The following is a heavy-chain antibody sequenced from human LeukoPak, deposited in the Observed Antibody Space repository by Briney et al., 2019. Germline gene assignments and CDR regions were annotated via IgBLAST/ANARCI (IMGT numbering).Heavy chain of an antibody. CDR2: IKQDGSEK. J-gene: IGHJ6*02. V-gene: IGHV3-7*01. Sequence: PGGSLRLSCVVSGLIFSDCWMGWVRQAPGKGLEWVANIKQDGSEKYYVDSVKGRFTISRDKAKNSEYLQMNSLRAEDTAVYYCARDRRLHYYDSSGPLGYDYYSMDVWGQGTTVTVSS. CDR1: GLIFSDCW. D-gene: IGHD3-22*01. CDR3: ARDRRLHYYDSSGPLGYDYYSMDV.